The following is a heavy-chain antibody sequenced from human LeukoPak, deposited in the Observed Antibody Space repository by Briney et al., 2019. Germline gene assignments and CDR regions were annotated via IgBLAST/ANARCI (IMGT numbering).Heavy chain of an antibody. J-gene: IGHJ5*02. D-gene: IGHD2-15*01. CDR3: ARGCLLGYSSSWYDH. CDR2: INPNSGGT. Sequence: ASVKISCKASGYSFIGYYMHWVRQAPGQGLEWMGWINPNSGGTNYAQKFQGRVTMTRDTSISTAYMELSRLKSDDTAVYYCARGCLLGYSSSWYDHWGQGTLVTVSS. CDR1: GYSFIGYY. V-gene: IGHV1-2*02.